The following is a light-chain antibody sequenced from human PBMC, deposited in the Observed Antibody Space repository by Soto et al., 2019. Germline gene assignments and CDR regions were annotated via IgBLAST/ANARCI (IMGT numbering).Light chain of an antibody. CDR1: SNDVGVYKY. J-gene: IGLJ2*01. Sequence: QSVLTQPASVSGSPGQSITISCTGTSNDVGVYKYVSWYQQYPGKAPKVMIYEVSTRPSGVSNRFSGSKSGNTASLTISGLQAEDEADYYCSSYTTSRTVIFGGGTQLTVL. CDR2: EVS. V-gene: IGLV2-14*01. CDR3: SSYTTSRTVI.